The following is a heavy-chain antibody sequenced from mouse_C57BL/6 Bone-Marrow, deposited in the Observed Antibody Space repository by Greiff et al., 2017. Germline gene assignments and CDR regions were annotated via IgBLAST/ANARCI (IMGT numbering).Heavy chain of an antibody. J-gene: IGHJ4*01. CDR2: IRNKANGYTT. CDR1: GFTFTDYY. Sequence: EVNVVESGGGLVQPGGSLSLSCAASGFTFTDYYMSWVRQPPGKALEWLGFIRNKANGYTTEYSASVKGRFTISRDNSQSILYLQMNALRAEDSATYYCARSDTTMDYWGQGTSVTVSS. D-gene: IGHD1-1*01. V-gene: IGHV7-3*01. CDR3: ARSDTTMDY.